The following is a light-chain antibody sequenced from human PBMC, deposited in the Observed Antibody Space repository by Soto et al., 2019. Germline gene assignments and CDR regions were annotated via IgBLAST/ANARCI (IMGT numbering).Light chain of an antibody. V-gene: IGLV1-40*01. Sequence: QSVLTQPPSVSGAPGQRVTISCTGSSSNIGAGYDVHWYQQLPGTAPKLLIYGNSNRPSGVPDRFSVSKSGTSASLAITGLQAEDEADYYCQSYDSSLSGVVFVGGTKLTVL. CDR1: SSNIGAGYD. CDR2: GNS. J-gene: IGLJ2*01. CDR3: QSYDSSLSGVV.